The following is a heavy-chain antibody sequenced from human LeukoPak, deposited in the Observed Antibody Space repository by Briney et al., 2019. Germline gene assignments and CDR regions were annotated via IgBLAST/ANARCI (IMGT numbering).Heavy chain of an antibody. J-gene: IGHJ4*02. CDR3: ARTVGTHRFDY. Sequence: SETLSLTCTVSGGSISSSDYYWGWIRQPPGEGLEWIGTIYYNGNTYYNPSLQSRVIISVDTSKNQFSLKLTSVTAPDTAVYYCARTVGTHRFDYWGQGILVTVSS. D-gene: IGHD4-23*01. CDR2: IYYNGNT. V-gene: IGHV4-39*01. CDR1: GGSISSSDYY.